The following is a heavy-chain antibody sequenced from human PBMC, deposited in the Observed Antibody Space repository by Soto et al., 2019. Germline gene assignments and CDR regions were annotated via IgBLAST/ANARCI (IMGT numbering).Heavy chain of an antibody. V-gene: IGHV1-3*01. D-gene: IGHD2-21*01. CDR2: INAGNGDT. Sequence: QVQLVQSGAEVKKPGASVTVSCKASGYTFTSFPIHWVRQAHGQRREWMGWINAGNGDTKYSQKFQGRVTVTRDTPASTAYMELISLRSEETAVYYCPRAPRGEHWGQGTLVTVSS. J-gene: IGHJ1*01. CDR1: GYTFTSFP. CDR3: PRAPRGEH.